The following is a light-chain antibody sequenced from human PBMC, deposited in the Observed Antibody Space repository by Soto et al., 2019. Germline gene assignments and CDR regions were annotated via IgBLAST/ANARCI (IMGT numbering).Light chain of an antibody. J-gene: IGLJ2*01. CDR1: SNDVGGYDY. CDR3: SSYTSRATLV. V-gene: IGLV2-14*03. CDR2: DVS. Sequence: QSALTQPASVSGSPGQSITISCTGTSNDVGGYDYVTWYQHHPGKAPKLMIYDVSNRPSGISDRFSAPKSGNTASLTISGLQAEDEAHDSCSSYTSRATLVFGGGTKVTVL.